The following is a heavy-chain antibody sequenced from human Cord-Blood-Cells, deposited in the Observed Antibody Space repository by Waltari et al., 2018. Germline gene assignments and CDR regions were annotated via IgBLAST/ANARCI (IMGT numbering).Heavy chain of an antibody. D-gene: IGHD3-10*01. V-gene: IGHV3-48*03. Sequence: EVQLVESGGGLVQPGGSLRLSCAASGFTFSSYEMNWVHQAPGKGVEGVSYISSSGSTIYYADSVKGRFTISRDNAKNSLYLQMNSLRAEDTAVYYCARDGVLLWFGELFDYWGQGTLVTVSS. CDR2: ISSSGSTI. CDR3: ARDGVLLWFGELFDY. CDR1: GFTFSSYE. J-gene: IGHJ4*02.